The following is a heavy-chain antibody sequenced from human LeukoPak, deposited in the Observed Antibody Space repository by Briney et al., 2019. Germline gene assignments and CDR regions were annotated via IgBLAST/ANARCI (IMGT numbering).Heavy chain of an antibody. J-gene: IGHJ6*02. CDR1: GFTFSSYG. CDR2: IWYDGSNK. D-gene: IGHD2-15*01. CDR3: AKTPEVVVAASYGMDV. Sequence: GGSLRLSCAASGFTFSSYGMHWVRQAPGKGLEWVAVIWYDGSNKYYADSVKGRFTISRDNSKNTLYLQMNSLRAEDTAVYYCAKTPEVVVAASYGMDVWGQGTTVTVSS. V-gene: IGHV3-33*06.